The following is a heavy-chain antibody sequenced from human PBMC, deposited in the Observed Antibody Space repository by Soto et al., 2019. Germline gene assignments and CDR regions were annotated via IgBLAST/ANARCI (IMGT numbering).Heavy chain of an antibody. D-gene: IGHD6-19*01. Sequence: EVQLVESGGGLIQPGGSLRLSCAASGFTVSDNYMNWVRQAPGKGLEWVSIIYSDGSTSYADSVKGRFTISRDNSKNTLHLQMNSLSVEDTAVYYCARDIAVAGGWFDPWGQGTLVTVSS. CDR1: GFTVSDNY. CDR3: ARDIAVAGGWFDP. CDR2: IYSDGST. J-gene: IGHJ5*02. V-gene: IGHV3-53*01.